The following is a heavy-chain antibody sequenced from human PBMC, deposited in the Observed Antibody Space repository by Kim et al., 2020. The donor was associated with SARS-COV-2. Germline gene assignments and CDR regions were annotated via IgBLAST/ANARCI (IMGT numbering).Heavy chain of an antibody. D-gene: IGHD2-21*01. J-gene: IGHJ3*02. CDR2: IIPIFGTA. V-gene: IGHV1-69*13. CDR1: GGTFSSYA. Sequence: SVKVSCKASGGTFSSYAISWVRQAPGQGLEWMGGIIPIFGTANYAQKFQGRVTITADESTSTAYMELSSLRSEDTAVYYCAAPLIAATPRLRAFDIWGQGTMVTVSS. CDR3: AAPLIAATPRLRAFDI.